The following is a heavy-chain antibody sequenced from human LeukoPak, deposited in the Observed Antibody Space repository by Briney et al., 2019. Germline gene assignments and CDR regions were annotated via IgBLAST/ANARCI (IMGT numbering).Heavy chain of an antibody. J-gene: IGHJ4*02. Sequence: SETLSLTCTVSGGSISSGGYYWSWIRQHPGKGLEWIGYIYYSGSTYYNPSLKSRVTISVDTSKNQFSLKLSSVTAADTAVYYCARGVDQLLHRYYFDYWGQGTLVTVSS. CDR1: GGSISSGGYY. CDR3: ARGVDQLLHRYYFDY. D-gene: IGHD2-2*01. CDR2: IYYSGST. V-gene: IGHV4-31*03.